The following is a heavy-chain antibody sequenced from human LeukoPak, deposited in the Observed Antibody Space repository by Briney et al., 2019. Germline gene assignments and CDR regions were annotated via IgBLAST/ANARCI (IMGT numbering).Heavy chain of an antibody. J-gene: IGHJ6*02. CDR3: AKPIYYGLDYYYYGMDV. Sequence: SVKVSRKASGGTFSSYAISWVRQAPGQGLEWMGGIIPIFGTANYAQKFQGRVTITADESTSTAYMELSSLRAEDTAVYYCAKPIYYGLDYYYYGMDVWGQGTTVTVSS. D-gene: IGHD3-10*01. V-gene: IGHV1-69*13. CDR1: GGTFSSYA. CDR2: IIPIFGTA.